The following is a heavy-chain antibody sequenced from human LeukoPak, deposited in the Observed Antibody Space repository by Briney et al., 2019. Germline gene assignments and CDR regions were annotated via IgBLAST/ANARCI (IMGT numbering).Heavy chain of an antibody. CDR1: GGTFSSYA. CDR3: AREGPSSRWASGDY. D-gene: IGHD6-13*01. V-gene: IGHV1-69*13. J-gene: IGHJ4*02. Sequence: SVKVSCKASGGTFSSYAISWVRQAPGQGLEWMGGIIPIFGTANYAQKFQGRVTITADESTSTAYMKLSSLRSEDTAVYYCAREGPSSRWASGDYWGQGTLVTVSS. CDR2: IIPIFGTA.